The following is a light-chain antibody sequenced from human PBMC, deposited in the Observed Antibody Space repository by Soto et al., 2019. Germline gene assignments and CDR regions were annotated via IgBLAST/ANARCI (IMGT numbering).Light chain of an antibody. CDR1: QDIRNE. CDR3: LQDYNCPWT. V-gene: IGKV1-6*01. J-gene: IGKJ1*01. CDR2: ATS. Sequence: ALQMTQSPSSLSASVGDRVTITCRASQDIRNELSWYQQKPGKAPKVLIYATSTLQSGVPSRFSGSGSGTAFTLTTSSLQPDDFATYYCLQDYNCPWTFGQGTKVEIK.